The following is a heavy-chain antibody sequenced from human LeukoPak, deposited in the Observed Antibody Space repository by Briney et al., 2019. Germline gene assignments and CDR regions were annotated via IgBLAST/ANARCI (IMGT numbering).Heavy chain of an antibody. J-gene: IGHJ6*02. CDR3: ARWDGAAAGRNYDFYGVDV. CDR1: GSTFSTNW. Sequence: GGPLEPSCPPPGSTFSTNWMAWAGKAQGKGRSGLPIKRQVEGEKYYVDSVKGRFTISRDNAKNSLYLQMNSLRAEDTAVYYCARWDGAAAGRNYDFYGVDVWGQGTTVTVSS. V-gene: IGHV3-7*01. CDR2: KRQVEGEK. D-gene: IGHD6-13*01.